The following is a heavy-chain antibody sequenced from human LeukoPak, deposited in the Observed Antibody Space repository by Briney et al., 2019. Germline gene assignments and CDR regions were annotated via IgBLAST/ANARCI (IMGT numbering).Heavy chain of an antibody. J-gene: IGHJ4*02. V-gene: IGHV1-18*01. CDR3: ASPGGHEGFDY. CDR2: IAPYNGNT. Sequence: ASVNVACKTSGYTFISKTLSWVRQAPGQGLEWMGWIAPYNGNTHTAQKFQGRVTMTRDTSTSTVYMELSSLRSEDTAVYYCASPGGHEGFDYWGQGTLVTVSS. D-gene: IGHD2-8*02. CDR1: GYTFISKT.